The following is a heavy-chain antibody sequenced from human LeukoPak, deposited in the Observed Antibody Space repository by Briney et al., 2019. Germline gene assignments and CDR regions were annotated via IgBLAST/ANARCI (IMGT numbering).Heavy chain of an antibody. D-gene: IGHD5-18*01. J-gene: IGHJ4*02. CDR2: IKPDGSEK. CDR1: GFSFSGHW. CDR3: AYRDTLDY. V-gene: IGHV3-7*02. Sequence: SGGSLRLSCAASGFSFSGHWMNWVRQPPGKGLEWVANIKPDGSEKYYVDSVKGRFTISRDDAKRSLDLQMDSLRAEDTAIYYCAYRDTLDYWGQGTLVTVSS.